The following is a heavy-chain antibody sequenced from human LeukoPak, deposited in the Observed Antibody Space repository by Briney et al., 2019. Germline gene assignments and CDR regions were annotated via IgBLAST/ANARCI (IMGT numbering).Heavy chain of an antibody. CDR1: GFTFSNAW. CDR2: IKSKTDGGTT. J-gene: IGHJ4*02. D-gene: IGHD6-13*01. Sequence: PGGSLRLSCAASGFTFSNAWMNWVRQAPGKGLEWVGRIKSKTDGGTTDYAAPVKGRFTISRDDSKNTLYLQMNSLRAEDTAVYYCAREVSHRYSSSWYFDYWGQGTLVTVSS. V-gene: IGHV3-15*07. CDR3: AREVSHRYSSSWYFDY.